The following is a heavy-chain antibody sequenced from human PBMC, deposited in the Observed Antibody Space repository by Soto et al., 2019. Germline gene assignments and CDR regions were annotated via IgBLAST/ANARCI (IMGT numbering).Heavy chain of an antibody. J-gene: IGHJ4*02. V-gene: IGHV4-4*02. Sequence: SETLSLTCTVSGGSITNSNWWSWVRLPPAKGLEWIGDIYHAGSTKYNPSLGRRVTISVDTSNNQFALTLTSVTAADTAVYYCARGREIDYWGQGTLVTVSS. CDR3: ARGREIDY. CDR2: IYHAGST. CDR1: GGSITNSNW.